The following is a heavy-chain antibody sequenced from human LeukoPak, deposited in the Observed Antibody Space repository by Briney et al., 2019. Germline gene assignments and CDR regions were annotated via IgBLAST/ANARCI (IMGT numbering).Heavy chain of an antibody. CDR1: GFSFDTYA. Sequence: PGGSLGLSCAASGFSFDTYALSWVRQAPGRGLEWVSGIRSGGSSTYYADSVKGRFTISRDNTKNTLYLQMNSLRAEDTAVYYCAKEVRESAWFYFDYWGQGTLVTVSS. J-gene: IGHJ4*02. CDR3: AKEVRESAWFYFDY. D-gene: IGHD3-10*01. CDR2: IRSGGSST. V-gene: IGHV3-23*01.